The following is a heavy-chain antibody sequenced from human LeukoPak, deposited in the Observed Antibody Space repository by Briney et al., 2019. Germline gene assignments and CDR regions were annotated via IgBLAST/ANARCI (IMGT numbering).Heavy chain of an antibody. CDR3: ARRISSWNVYIDK. CDR1: GGSLSGYY. CDR2: IYSSGTT. J-gene: IGHJ4*02. D-gene: IGHD1-1*01. Sequence: SSETLSLPCSVSGGSLSGYYWSWLRQTPGKGLEWIGYIYSSGTTNYNRALQSRVTISLDTAKNQFSLSVTSVTAADTAMYFCARRISSWNVYIDKWGQGIQVTVSS. V-gene: IGHV4-59*12.